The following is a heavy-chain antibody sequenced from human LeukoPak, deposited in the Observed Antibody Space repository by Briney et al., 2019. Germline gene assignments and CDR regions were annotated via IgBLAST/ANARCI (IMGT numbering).Heavy chain of an antibody. V-gene: IGHV1-2*02. Sequence: ASVKVSCRASGYTFTGYYMHWVRQAPGQGLEWMGWINPNSGGTNYAQKFQGRVTMTRDTSISIAYMELSRLRSDDTAVYYCARAPLGYYFDYWGQGTLVTVSS. CDR1: GYTFTGYY. CDR2: INPNSGGT. CDR3: ARAPLGYYFDY. D-gene: IGHD7-27*01. J-gene: IGHJ4*02.